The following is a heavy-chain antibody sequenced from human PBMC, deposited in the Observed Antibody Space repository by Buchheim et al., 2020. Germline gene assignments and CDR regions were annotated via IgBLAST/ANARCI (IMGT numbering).Heavy chain of an antibody. CDR3: ARDVIVVDANSADYYYYYGMDV. CDR1: GGSISSGSYY. CDR2: IYTSGST. V-gene: IGHV4-61*02. D-gene: IGHD3-22*01. J-gene: IGHJ6*02. Sequence: QVQLQESGPGLVKPSQTLSLTCTVSGGSISSGSYYWSWIRQPAGKGLEWIGRIYTSGSTNYNPSLKSRVTISVDTSKNQFSLKLSSVTDADTAVYYCARDVIVVDANSADYYYYYGMDVWGQGTT.